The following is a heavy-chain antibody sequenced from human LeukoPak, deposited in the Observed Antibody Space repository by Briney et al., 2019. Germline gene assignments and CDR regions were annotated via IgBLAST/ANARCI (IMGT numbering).Heavy chain of an antibody. CDR1: GFTFSTYG. V-gene: IGHV3-30*02. Sequence: PGGSLRLSCAASGFTFSTYGMLWVRQAPGQGQEWVALIRYDGSNKYYADSVKGRFTISRDNSKNTLYLQMNSLRVEDTAMYYCAKAGTQQWLLFVGVYWGQGALVTVSS. J-gene: IGHJ4*02. D-gene: IGHD6-19*01. CDR3: AKAGTQQWLLFVGVY. CDR2: IRYDGSNK.